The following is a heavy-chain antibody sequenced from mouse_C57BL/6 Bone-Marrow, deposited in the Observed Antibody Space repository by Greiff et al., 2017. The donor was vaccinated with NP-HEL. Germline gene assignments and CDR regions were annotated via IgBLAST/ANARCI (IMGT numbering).Heavy chain of an antibody. CDR3: AREGGLRRRTYAMDY. J-gene: IGHJ4*01. Sequence: EVKLVESEGGLVQPGSSMKLSCTASGFTFSDYYMAWVRQVPEKGLEWVANINYDGSSTYYLDSLKSRFIISRDNAKNILYLQMSSLKSEDTATYYCAREGGLRRRTYAMDYGGQGTAVTVSS. CDR1: GFTFSDYY. CDR2: INYDGSST. V-gene: IGHV5-16*01. D-gene: IGHD2-4*01.